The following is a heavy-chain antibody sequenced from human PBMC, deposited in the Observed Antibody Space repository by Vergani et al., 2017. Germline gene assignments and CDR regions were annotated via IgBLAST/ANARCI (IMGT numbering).Heavy chain of an antibody. J-gene: IGHJ4*02. Sequence: QVQLVQSGAGVKKPGASVKVSCKASGYTFTGYYMHWVRQAPGQGLEWVGWIKPNSGSTNYAQKFQGRVTMSRDTSISTASTKLSMLRTDDTAVYDCARKSALSLTGRHSVWVFDYWGQGTLVTVSS. CDR2: IKPNSGST. CDR1: GYTFTGYY. V-gene: IGHV1-2*02. D-gene: IGHD3-9*01. CDR3: ARKSALSLTGRHSVWVFDY.